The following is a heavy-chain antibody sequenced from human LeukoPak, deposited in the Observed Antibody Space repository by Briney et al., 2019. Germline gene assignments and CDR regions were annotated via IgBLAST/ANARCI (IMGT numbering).Heavy chain of an antibody. CDR2: ISYDGSNK. J-gene: IGHJ4*02. V-gene: IGHV3-30*18. D-gene: IGHD6-19*01. CDR1: GFTFSSYG. CDR3: AKDLLRRYSSGWYEDY. Sequence: PGGSLRLSCAASGFTFSSYGMHWVRQAPGKGLEWVAVISYDGSNKYYADSVKGRFTISRDNSKNTLYLQMNSLRAEDTAVYYCAKDLLRRYSSGWYEDYWGQGTLVTVSS.